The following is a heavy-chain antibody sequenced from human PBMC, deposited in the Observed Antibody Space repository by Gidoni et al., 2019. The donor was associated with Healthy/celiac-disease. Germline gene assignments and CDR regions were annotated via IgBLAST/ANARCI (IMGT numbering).Heavy chain of an antibody. CDR1: VGSIRSYY. CDR3: ARDADYSGSYYPPPMDV. Sequence: QVQLQASGPGLVKPSETLSLTCPVSVGSIRSYYWSWIRQPPGKGLEWIGYIYYSGSTNYNPSLKSRVTISVDTSKNQFSLKLSSVTAADTAVYYCARDADYSGSYYPPPMDVWGQGTTVTVSS. CDR2: IYYSGST. V-gene: IGHV4-59*01. J-gene: IGHJ6*02. D-gene: IGHD1-26*01.